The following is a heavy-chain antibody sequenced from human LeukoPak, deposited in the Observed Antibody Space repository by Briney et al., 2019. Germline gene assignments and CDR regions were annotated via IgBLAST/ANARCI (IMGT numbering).Heavy chain of an antibody. J-gene: IGHJ4*02. D-gene: IGHD6-13*01. Sequence: SGTLSLTCAVSGGSISSSNWWSWVRQPPGKGLEWIGEIYHSGSTNYNPSLKSRVTISVDKSKNQFSLKLSSVTAADTAVYYCARLSGYSSSWYFYPDYWGRGTLVTVSS. V-gene: IGHV4-4*02. CDR3: ARLSGYSSSWYFYPDY. CDR1: GGSISSSNW. CDR2: IYHSGST.